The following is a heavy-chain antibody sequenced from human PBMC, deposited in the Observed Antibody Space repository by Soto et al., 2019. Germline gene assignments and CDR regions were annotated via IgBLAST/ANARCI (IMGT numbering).Heavy chain of an antibody. CDR2: ISYDGSNK. V-gene: IGHV3-30*18. Sequence: SLRLSCAASGFTFSSYGMHWVRQAPGKGLEWVAVISYDGSNKYYADSVKGRFTISRDNSKNTLYLQMNSLRAEDTAVYYCAKSPSDIVLVPAALDYWGQGT. CDR1: GFTFSSYG. J-gene: IGHJ4*02. CDR3: AKSPSDIVLVPAALDY. D-gene: IGHD2-2*01.